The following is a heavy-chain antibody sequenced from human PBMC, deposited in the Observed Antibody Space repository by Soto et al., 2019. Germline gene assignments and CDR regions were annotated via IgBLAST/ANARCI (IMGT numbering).Heavy chain of an antibody. CDR3: ARGLATLPVFAFDV. D-gene: IGHD6-6*01. CDR2: IYWSGDE. J-gene: IGHJ3*01. CDR1: GFSFSTSGVG. V-gene: IGHV2-5*01. Sequence: SCPTLVNPPQTLTLTCSFSGFSFSTSGVGVGWVRQPPGKALEWLALIYWSGDEHYRPSLKSRLTITKDTSKNQVVLIMTNMDPVDTATYYCARGLATLPVFAFDVWGQGTTVTVS.